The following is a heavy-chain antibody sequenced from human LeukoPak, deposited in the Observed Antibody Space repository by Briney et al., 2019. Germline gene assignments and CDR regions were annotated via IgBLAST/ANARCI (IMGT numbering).Heavy chain of an antibody. J-gene: IGHJ4*02. CDR1: GHTFTGYY. D-gene: IGHD2-2*01. V-gene: IGHV1-2*02. CDR2: INPNSGGT. Sequence: ASVKVSCKASGHTFTGYYMQWVRQAPGQGLEWMGWINPNSGGTNYAQKFQGRVTMTRDTSISTAYMELSRLTSDDTAVYYCARGNLEGSKNQLRYWGQGTLVTVSS. CDR3: ARGNLEGSKNQLRY.